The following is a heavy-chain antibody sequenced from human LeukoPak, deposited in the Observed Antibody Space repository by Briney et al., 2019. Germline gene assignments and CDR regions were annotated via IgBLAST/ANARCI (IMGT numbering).Heavy chain of an antibody. CDR2: MNPNSGGT. CDR3: ARVLPDGFFPLEY. V-gene: IGHV1-2*02. J-gene: IGHJ4*02. Sequence: ASVKVSCKASGNTFTGYYIHWVRQAPGQGLEWMGWMNPNSGGTNYAQKFQGRVTMTRDTSINTAYMELSILKSDDSAVYYGARVLPDGFFPLEYWGQGTLVTVSS. CDR1: GNTFTGYY. D-gene: IGHD5-24*01.